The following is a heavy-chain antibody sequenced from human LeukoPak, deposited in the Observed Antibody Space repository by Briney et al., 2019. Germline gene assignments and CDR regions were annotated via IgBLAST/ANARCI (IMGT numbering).Heavy chain of an antibody. Sequence: PSQTLSLTCTVSGGSISSGGYYWSWIRQPPGKGLEWIGEINHSGSTNYNPSLKSRVTISVDTSKNQFSLKLSSVTAADTAVYYCARFEGGADYWGQGTLVTVSS. CDR3: ARFEGGADY. J-gene: IGHJ4*02. CDR2: INHSGST. D-gene: IGHD1-26*01. CDR1: GGSISSGGYY. V-gene: IGHV4-30-2*01.